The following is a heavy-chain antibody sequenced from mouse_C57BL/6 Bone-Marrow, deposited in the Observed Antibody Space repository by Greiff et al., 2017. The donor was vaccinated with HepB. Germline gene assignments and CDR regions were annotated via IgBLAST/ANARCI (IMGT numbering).Heavy chain of an antibody. CDR3: AGATYGNYDWYFDV. Sequence: VKLLESGPGLVKPSQSLFLTCSITGFPITSGYYWIWIRQSPGKPLEWMGYITHSGETFYNPSLQSPISITRETSKNQFFLQLNSVTTEDTAMYYCAGATYGNYDWYFDVWGTGTTVTVSS. D-gene: IGHD2-1*01. CDR1: GFPITSGYY. V-gene: IGHV12-3*01. CDR2: ITHSGET. J-gene: IGHJ1*03.